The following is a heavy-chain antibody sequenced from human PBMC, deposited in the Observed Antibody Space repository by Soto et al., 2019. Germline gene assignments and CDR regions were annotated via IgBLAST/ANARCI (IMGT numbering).Heavy chain of an antibody. J-gene: IGHJ6*04. CDR2: VSWNSEIV. Sequence: PGGSLRLSCEASGFKFGDYAMHWVRQAPGKGLEWVPGVSWNSEIVGYADSVKGRFTISRDNAKNSLYLEMNSLRTEDTALYYCAKDRGPCSGNKCSSLYYYYGMDVRGEGTTVTVSS. D-gene: IGHD2-15*01. V-gene: IGHV3-9*01. CDR3: AKDRGPCSGNKCSSLYYYYGMDV. CDR1: GFKFGDYA.